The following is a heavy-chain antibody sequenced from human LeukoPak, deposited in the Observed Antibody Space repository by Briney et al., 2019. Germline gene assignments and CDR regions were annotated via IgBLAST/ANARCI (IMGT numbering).Heavy chain of an antibody. V-gene: IGHV1-18*01. J-gene: IGHJ6*02. D-gene: IGHD3-10*01. CDR1: GYTFTSYG. CDR2: ISAYNGNT. Sequence: ASVKVSCKASGYTFTSYGISWVRQAPGQGLEWMGWISAYNGNTNYAQKLQGRVTMTTDTSTSTAYMELRSLRSDDTAVYYCAKESYYYGSGSYYYYYDMDVWGQGTTVTVSS. CDR3: AKESYYYGSGSYYYYYDMDV.